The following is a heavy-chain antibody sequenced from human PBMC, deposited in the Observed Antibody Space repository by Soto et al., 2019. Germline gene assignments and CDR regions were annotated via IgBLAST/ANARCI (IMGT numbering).Heavy chain of an antibody. J-gene: IGHJ5*02. CDR1: GYTFTSYY. CDR3: ARVYPSDPRHGYVGNNWFDP. V-gene: IGHV1-46*03. D-gene: IGHD2-2*02. CDR2: INPSGGST. Sequence: QVQLVQSGAEVKKPGASVKVSCKASGYTFTSYYIHWVRQAPGQGLEWMGIINPSGGSTSYAQKLQGSVTTTRNTTSRSVYMELSMLRSEATAVYYWARVYPSDPRHGYVGNNWFDPWGQGSLVTVSS.